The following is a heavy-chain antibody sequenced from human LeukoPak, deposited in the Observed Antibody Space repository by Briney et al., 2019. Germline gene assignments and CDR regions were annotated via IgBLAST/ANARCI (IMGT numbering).Heavy chain of an antibody. J-gene: IGHJ4*02. Sequence: PGGPLRLSCAASVFTFSSYGMHWVRQAPGKGLEWVAVISYDGTNKYYADSVKGRFTISRDNSKNTLYLQMNSLRAEDTAVYYCARDGNPLTGDVVFDYWGQGTLVTVSS. V-gene: IGHV3-30*19. CDR1: VFTFSSYG. CDR3: ARDGNPLTGDVVFDY. CDR2: ISYDGTNK. D-gene: IGHD7-27*01.